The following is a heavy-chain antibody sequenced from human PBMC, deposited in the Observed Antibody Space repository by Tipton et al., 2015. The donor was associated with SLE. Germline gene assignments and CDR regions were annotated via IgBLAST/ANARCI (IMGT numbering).Heavy chain of an antibody. V-gene: IGHV4-4*07. D-gene: IGHD4-17*01. CDR1: GVSISSSY. Sequence: TLSLTCNVSGVSISSSYWSWIRQPAGKGLEWIGRIYTSGATDDNTSLKSRVTMSVDMSKNQIFLKMTSITAADTAMYYCATTVTTAPSYGAFDIWGQGTMVTVSS. CDR2: IYTSGAT. CDR3: ATTVTTAPSYGAFDI. J-gene: IGHJ3*02.